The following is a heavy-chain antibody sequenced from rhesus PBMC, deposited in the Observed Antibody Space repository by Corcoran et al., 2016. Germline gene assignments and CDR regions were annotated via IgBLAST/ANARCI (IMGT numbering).Heavy chain of an antibody. CDR1: GFTFSDYY. V-gene: IGHV3-178*01. D-gene: IGHD6-25*01. J-gene: IGHJ3*01. CDR3: ALLVGGGSWDDAFDF. Sequence: EVQLVESGGGLAKPGGSLSLSCAASGFTFSDYYMDWVRQAPGKGLEWVSRISNGGGSTWYADSVKGRFTISRENAKTTLYFQMNSLRAEDTAVYYCALLVGGGSWDDAFDFWGQGLRVTVSS. CDR2: ISNGGGST.